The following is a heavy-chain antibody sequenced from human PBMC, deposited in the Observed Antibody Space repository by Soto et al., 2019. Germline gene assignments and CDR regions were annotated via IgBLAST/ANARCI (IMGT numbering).Heavy chain of an antibody. CDR1: GFSFSDYT. Sequence: EVHLLESGGGLVQPGGSLRLSCAASGFSFSDYTMNWVRQAPGKGLEWVSSISRGSDYIFYADTVKGRFTISRDNARNSLYLQMSSLRAEDTAVYYCAKDSGCVNNACAYDPWGQGTLVSVSS. J-gene: IGHJ5*02. CDR3: AKDSGCVNNACAYDP. V-gene: IGHV3-21*01. CDR2: ISRGSDYI. D-gene: IGHD1-20*01.